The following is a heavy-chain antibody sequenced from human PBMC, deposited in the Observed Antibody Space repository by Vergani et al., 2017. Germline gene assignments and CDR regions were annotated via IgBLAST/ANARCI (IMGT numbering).Heavy chain of an antibody. V-gene: IGHV2-5*01. J-gene: IGHJ5*02. CDR3: GQTFCSGGSCYVVNWFDP. CDR2: IYWNDDK. Sequence: QITLKESGPTLVKPTQTLTLTCTFSGFSLSTSGVGVGWIRQPPGKALEWLALIYWNDDKRYSPSLKSRLTITKDTSKNQVVLTMTNMDPVDTATYYCGQTFCSGGSCYVVNWFDPWGQGTLVTVSS. CDR1: GFSLSTSGVG. D-gene: IGHD2-15*01.